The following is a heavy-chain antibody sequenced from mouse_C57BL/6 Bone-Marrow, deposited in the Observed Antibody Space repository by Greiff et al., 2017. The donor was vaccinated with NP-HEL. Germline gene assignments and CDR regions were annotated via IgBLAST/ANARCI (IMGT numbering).Heavy chain of an antibody. V-gene: IGHV2-2*01. Sequence: QVQLQQSGPGLVQPSQSLSITCTASGFSLTSYGVHWVRQSPGQGLEWLGVIWSGGSTAYNAAIISRLSISKDNSKRQVFYKMNSLQADDTAIDYCGRNGNWDWFAYWGQGTLVTVSA. CDR2: IWSGGST. D-gene: IGHD4-1*01. CDR1: GFSLTSYG. CDR3: GRNGNWDWFAY. J-gene: IGHJ3*01.